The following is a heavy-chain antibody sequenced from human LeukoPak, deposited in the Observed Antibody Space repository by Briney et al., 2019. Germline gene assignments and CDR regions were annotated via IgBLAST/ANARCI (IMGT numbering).Heavy chain of an antibody. CDR3: ARDHRRYSSSSIAFDI. J-gene: IGHJ3*02. CDR2: ISTSGST. V-gene: IGHV4-61*02. CDR1: GGPISSGSYY. Sequence: SETLFLTCTVSGGPISSGSYYWSWIRQPAGKGLEWIGRISTSGSTNYNPSLKSRVTISVDTSKNQFSLKLSSVTAADTAVYYCARDHRRYSSSSIAFDIWGQGTMVTVSS. D-gene: IGHD6-6*01.